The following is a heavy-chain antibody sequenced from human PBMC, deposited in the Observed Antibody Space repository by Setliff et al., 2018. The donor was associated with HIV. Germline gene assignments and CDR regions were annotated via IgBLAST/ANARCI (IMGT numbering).Heavy chain of an antibody. CDR2: IIPIFGST. CDR3: ARGALLAVFDFDH. V-gene: IGHV1-69*13. D-gene: IGHD2-8*02. CDR1: GGTFSNYA. Sequence: SVKVSCKASGGTFSNYAISWVRQAPGQGLEWMGGIIPIFGSTKYAQKFQDRVTITADESTYTADMELSSLRSEDTAVYYCARGALLAVFDFDHWGQGTMVTVSS. J-gene: IGHJ4*02.